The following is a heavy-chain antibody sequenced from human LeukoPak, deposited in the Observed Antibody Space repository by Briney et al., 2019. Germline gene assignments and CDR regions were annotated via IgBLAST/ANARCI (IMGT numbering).Heavy chain of an antibody. CDR1: GYTFTGYY. V-gene: IGHV1-2*02. CDR3: AREPEQWLLDY. Sequence: GASVKLSCKASGYTFTGYYMHLVRQAPGQGLEWKGLINPNSGGTNYAQKVQGRVTMTRDTSISTAYMELSRLRSDDTAVYYCAREPEQWLLDYWGQGTLVTVSS. D-gene: IGHD6-19*01. CDR2: INPNSGGT. J-gene: IGHJ4*02.